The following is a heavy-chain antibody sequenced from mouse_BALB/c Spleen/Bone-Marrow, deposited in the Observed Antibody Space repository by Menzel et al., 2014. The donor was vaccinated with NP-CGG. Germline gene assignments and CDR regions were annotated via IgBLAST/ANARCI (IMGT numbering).Heavy chain of an antibody. CDR2: FYPGDGSA. D-gene: IGHD5-1-1*01. V-gene: IGHV1S56*01. Sequence: QVQLQQSGPELVKPGASVKMSCKASGYTFTSYYIHWVKQRPGQGLEWIGWFYPGDGSAKYNEKFKDKTTLTADKSSSTAYMLLSSLTSEDSAIYFCARWRYPYAKDYWGQGTSVTVSS. CDR1: GYTFTSYY. CDR3: ARWRYPYAKDY. J-gene: IGHJ4*01.